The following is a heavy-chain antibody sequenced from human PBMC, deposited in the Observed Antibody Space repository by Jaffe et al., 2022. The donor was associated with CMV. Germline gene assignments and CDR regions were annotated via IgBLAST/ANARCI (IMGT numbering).Heavy chain of an antibody. Sequence: EVQLVESGGGLLQPGGSLRLSCAASGFTFSSYSFNWVRQAPGKGLEWVSYISPRGNYIFYGDSVKGRFTISRDDAKNSVYLQMNSLRDEDTALYYCARDKAYAFDFWGQGTMVTVSS. J-gene: IGHJ3*01. CDR1: GFTFSSYS. CDR3: ARDKAYAFDF. V-gene: IGHV3-48*02. CDR2: ISPRGNYI.